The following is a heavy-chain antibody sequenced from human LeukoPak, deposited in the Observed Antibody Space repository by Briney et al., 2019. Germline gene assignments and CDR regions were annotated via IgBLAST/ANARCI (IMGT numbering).Heavy chain of an antibody. CDR3: AKRGIAAADYYYYYMDV. CDR1: GFTFSSYA. CDR2: ISGSGGST. D-gene: IGHD6-13*01. J-gene: IGHJ6*03. Sequence: GGSLRLSCAASGFTFSSYAMSWVRQAPGKGLEWVSAISGSGGSTYYADSVKGRFTISRDNSKNTLYLQMNSLRAEDTAVYYCAKRGIAAADYYYYYMDVWGKGTTVTVSS. V-gene: IGHV3-23*01.